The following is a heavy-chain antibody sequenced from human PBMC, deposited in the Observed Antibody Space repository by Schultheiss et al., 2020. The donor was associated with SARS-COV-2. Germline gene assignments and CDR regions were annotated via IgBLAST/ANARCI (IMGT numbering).Heavy chain of an antibody. V-gene: IGHV1-69*01. D-gene: IGHD1-26*01. CDR2: IIPIFGTA. J-gene: IGHJ3*02. Sequence: GGSLRLSCKASGGTFSSYSISWVRQAPGQGLEWMGGIIPIFGTANYAQKFQGRVTITADESTSTAYMELSSLRSDDKAVYYCAVIVGATSNAFDIWGQGTMVTVSS. CDR1: GGTFSSYS. CDR3: AVIVGATSNAFDI.